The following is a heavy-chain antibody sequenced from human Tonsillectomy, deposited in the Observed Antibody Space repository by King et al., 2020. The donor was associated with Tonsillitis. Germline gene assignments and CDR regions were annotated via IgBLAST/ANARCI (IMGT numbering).Heavy chain of an antibody. CDR3: ASSAGTFSYYYYMDV. Sequence: VQLVESGGGVVQPGRSLRLSCAASGFTFSTYGIHWVRPAPGKGLEWVALIWFDGSNKYYADSVNGRFTISRDNSKNTLYLQMNSLRAEDTAVYYCASSAGTFSYYYYMDVWGKGTTVTVSS. D-gene: IGHD6-13*01. CDR2: IWFDGSNK. V-gene: IGHV3-33*08. CDR1: GFTFSTYG. J-gene: IGHJ6*03.